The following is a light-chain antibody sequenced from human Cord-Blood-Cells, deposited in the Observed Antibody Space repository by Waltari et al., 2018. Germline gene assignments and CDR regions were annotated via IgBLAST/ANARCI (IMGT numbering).Light chain of an antibody. J-gene: IGLJ2*01. CDR2: GVS. CDR3: SSYAGSNNLV. Sequence: QSALTQPPSASGSPGQSVTISCTGTSSDVGGYNYVSWYQQHPGKAPKLMIYGVSKRPSGVRDRCPGAKSGNTASLTVSGLQAEDEADYYCSSYAGSNNLVFGGGTKLTVL. V-gene: IGLV2-8*01. CDR1: SSDVGGYNY.